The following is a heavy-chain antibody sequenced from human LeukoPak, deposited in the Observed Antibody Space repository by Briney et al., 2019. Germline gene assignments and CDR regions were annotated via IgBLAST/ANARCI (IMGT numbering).Heavy chain of an antibody. Sequence: SETLSLTCAVSGASISSGGYSSIWVRQPPGKGLEWIGYIYYSGSTNYNPSLKSRVTISVDTSKNQFSLKLSSVTAADTAVYYCARGRINYFDYWGQGTLVTVSS. D-gene: IGHD2-21*01. J-gene: IGHJ4*02. V-gene: IGHV4-61*08. CDR3: ARGRINYFDY. CDR1: GASISSGGYS. CDR2: IYYSGST.